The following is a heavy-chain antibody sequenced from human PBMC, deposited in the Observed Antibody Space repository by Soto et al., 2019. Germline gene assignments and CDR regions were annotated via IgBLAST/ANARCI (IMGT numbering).Heavy chain of an antibody. J-gene: IGHJ3*02. V-gene: IGHV1-2*02. CDR3: ARGRITFGGVIVIGAFDI. Sequence: ASVKVSCKASGYTFTGYYMHWVRQAPGQGLEWMGWINPNSGGTNYAQKFQGRVTMTRDTSISTAYMELSRLRSDDTAVYYCARGRITFGGVIVIGAFDIWGQGTMVTVSS. D-gene: IGHD3-16*02. CDR2: INPNSGGT. CDR1: GYTFTGYY.